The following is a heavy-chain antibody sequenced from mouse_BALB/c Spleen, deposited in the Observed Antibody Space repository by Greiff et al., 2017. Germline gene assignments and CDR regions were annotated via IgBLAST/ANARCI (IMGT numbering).Heavy chain of an antibody. V-gene: IGHV5-4*02. CDR2: ISDGGSYT. CDR3: AREDSSGWAY. Sequence: EVKLQESGGGLVKPGGSLKLSCAASGFTFSDYYMYWVRQTPEKRLEWVATISDGGSYTYYPDSVKGRFTISRDNAKNNLYLQMSSLKSEDTATYYCAREDSSGWAYWGQGTLVTVSA. D-gene: IGHD3-2*01. CDR1: GFTFSDYY. J-gene: IGHJ3*01.